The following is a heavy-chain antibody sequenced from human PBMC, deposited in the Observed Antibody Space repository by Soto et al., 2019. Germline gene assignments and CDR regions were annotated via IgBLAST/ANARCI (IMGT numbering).Heavy chain of an antibody. CDR1: GGSLSSSCYY. D-gene: IGHD2-2*01. CDR3: ARGGIVVVPAAMRSWNY. Sequence: PSETLSLTCTVSGGSLSSSCYYWSWLRQHPGKGLECIGEINHSGSTNYNPSLKSRVTISVDTSKNQFSLNLSSVTAADTAVYYCARGGIVVVPAAMRSWNYWGQGTLVTSPQ. V-gene: IGHV4-39*07. CDR2: INHSGST. J-gene: IGHJ4*02.